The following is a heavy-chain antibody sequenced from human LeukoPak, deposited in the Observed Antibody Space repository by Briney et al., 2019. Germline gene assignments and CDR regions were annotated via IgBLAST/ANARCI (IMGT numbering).Heavy chain of an antibody. Sequence: GGSPRLSCAASGFTFSSYAMSWVRQAPGKGLEWVSAISGSGGSTYYADSVKGRFTISRDNSKNTLYLQMNSLRAEDTAVYYCARDQNPVTRGNNAFDIWGQGTMVTVSS. CDR2: ISGSGGST. D-gene: IGHD3-16*01. V-gene: IGHV3-23*01. J-gene: IGHJ3*02. CDR1: GFTFSSYA. CDR3: ARDQNPVTRGNNAFDI.